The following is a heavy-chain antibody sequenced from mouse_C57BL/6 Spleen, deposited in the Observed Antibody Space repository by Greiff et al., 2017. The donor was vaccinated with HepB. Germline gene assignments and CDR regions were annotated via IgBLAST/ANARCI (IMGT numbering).Heavy chain of an antibody. Sequence: DVMLVESGEGLVKPGGSLKLSCAASGFTFSSYAMSWVRQTPEKRLEWVAYISSGGDYIYYADTVKGRFTISRDNARNTLYLQMSSLKSEDTAMYYCTRDLYYGSSYVNYYYAMDYWGQGTSVTVSS. J-gene: IGHJ4*01. V-gene: IGHV5-9-1*02. CDR2: ISSGGDYI. CDR3: TRDLYYGSSYVNYYYAMDY. CDR1: GFTFSSYA. D-gene: IGHD1-1*01.